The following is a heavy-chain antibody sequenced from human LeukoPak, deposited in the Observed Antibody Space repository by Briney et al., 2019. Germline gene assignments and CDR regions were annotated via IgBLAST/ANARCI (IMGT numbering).Heavy chain of an antibody. J-gene: IGHJ6*04. Sequence: PSETLSLTCTVSGGSISSSSYYWGWIRQPPGKGLEWIANMYYSGSTYYNPSLKSRVTISIDTSKNQLSLKLSSVTAADTAVYYCARDGTTVSPAVWGKGTTVTVSS. D-gene: IGHD4-17*01. CDR2: MYYSGST. CDR3: ARDGTTVSPAV. CDR1: GGSISSSSYY. V-gene: IGHV4-39*07.